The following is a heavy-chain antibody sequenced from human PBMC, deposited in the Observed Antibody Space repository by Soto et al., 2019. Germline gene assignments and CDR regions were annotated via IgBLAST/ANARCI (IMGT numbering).Heavy chain of an antibody. J-gene: IGHJ5*02. V-gene: IGHV3-21*01. CDR3: ARGLYYYDSSGYYSP. CDR1: GFTFSSYS. D-gene: IGHD3-22*01. CDR2: ISSSSSYI. Sequence: EVQLVESGGGLVKPGGSLRLSCAASGFTFSSYSMNWVRQAPGKGLEWVSPISSSSSYIYYADSVKGRCTISRDNAKNSLYLQMNSLRAEDTAVYYCARGLYYYDSSGYYSPWGQGTLVTVSS.